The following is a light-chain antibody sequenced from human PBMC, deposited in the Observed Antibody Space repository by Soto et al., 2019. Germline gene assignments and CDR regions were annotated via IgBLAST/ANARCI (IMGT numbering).Light chain of an antibody. J-gene: IGLJ2*01. CDR1: SSDVGGYNS. V-gene: IGLV2-8*01. CDR2: EVS. CDR3: SSYAGSNNLV. Sequence: QSALTQPPSASGSPGQSVTIPCTGTSSDVGGYNSVSWYQQDPGKVPKLMIYEVSKRPSGVPDRFSGSKSGNTASLTVSGLQAEDEADYYCSSYAGSNNLVFGGGTKLTVL.